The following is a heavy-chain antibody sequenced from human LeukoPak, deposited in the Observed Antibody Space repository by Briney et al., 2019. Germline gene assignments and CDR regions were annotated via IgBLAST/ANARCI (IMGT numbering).Heavy chain of an antibody. CDR2: MWYDGSNN. J-gene: IGHJ1*01. V-gene: IGHV3-33*03. D-gene: IGHD2-2*01. CDR1: GFTFSSYG. Sequence: QPGRSLSLSCAASGFTFSSYGMHWVRQAPGKGLEWVAVMWYDGSNNYNAASVKGRFTSSRDKSKNTRYLQMSSLRAEDTAVYYCAKDAVLGRGYCSSTSCYPFEYCQHWGQGTLVTVSS. CDR3: AKDAVLGRGYCSSTSCYPFEYCQH.